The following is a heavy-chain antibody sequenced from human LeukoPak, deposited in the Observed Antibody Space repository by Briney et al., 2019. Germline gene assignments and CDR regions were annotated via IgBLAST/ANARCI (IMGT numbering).Heavy chain of an antibody. Sequence: ASVKVSCKASGYTFTGYYMHWVRQAPGQGLEWMGWINPNSGGTNYAQKFQGRVTMTRDTSISTAYMELSRLRSDDTAVYYCARDLDRMTIFGVVLSGLEVPNHGMDVWGQGTTVTVSS. J-gene: IGHJ6*02. CDR2: INPNSGGT. V-gene: IGHV1-2*02. CDR3: ARDLDRMTIFGVVLSGLEVPNHGMDV. CDR1: GYTFTGYY. D-gene: IGHD3-3*01.